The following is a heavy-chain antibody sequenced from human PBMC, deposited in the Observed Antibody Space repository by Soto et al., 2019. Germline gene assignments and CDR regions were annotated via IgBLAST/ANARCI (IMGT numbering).Heavy chain of an antibody. CDR3: ARHLKDTESYYYMDV. CDR2: IYSGDSDT. CDR1: GYSCTSYW. Sequence: LGESLKISCKGSGYSCTSYWMGWVRKMPGKGLEWMGIIYSGDSDTTYSPSFQGQVTISADKSISTAYLQWSSLKASDTAMYYCARHLKDTESYYYMDVWGKGTTVTVSS. D-gene: IGHD2-15*01. J-gene: IGHJ6*03. V-gene: IGHV5-51*01.